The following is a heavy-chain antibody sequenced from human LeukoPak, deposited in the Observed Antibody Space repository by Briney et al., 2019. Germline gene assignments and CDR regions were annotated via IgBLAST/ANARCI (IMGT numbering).Heavy chain of an antibody. CDR2: FDPEDGET. CDR3: ATELDSSGYTN. J-gene: IGHJ4*02. V-gene: IGHV1-24*01. D-gene: IGHD3-22*01. CDR1: GYTLTELY. Sequence: ASVTLSCKVSGYTLTELYMHWVRQAPGQGLERMGGFDPEDGETIYAQKFQVRVTMTEDTSTDTVYMERSSLRSEDTAVYYCATELDSSGYTNWGQGTLVTVSS.